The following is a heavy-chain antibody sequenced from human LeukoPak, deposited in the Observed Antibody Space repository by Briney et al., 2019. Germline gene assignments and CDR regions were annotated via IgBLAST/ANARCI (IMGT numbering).Heavy chain of an antibody. V-gene: IGHV4-39*01. Sequence: SETLSLTCTVSGGSISSSNYYWGWIRQPPGKGLEWIGTIHYSGNTYYDPSLKSRVAISVDTSKNQFSLRLSSVTAADTAVYYCARDFGDYRVDYWGQGTLVTVSS. CDR3: ARDFGDYRVDY. CDR1: GGSISSSNYY. D-gene: IGHD4-17*01. J-gene: IGHJ4*02. CDR2: IHYSGNT.